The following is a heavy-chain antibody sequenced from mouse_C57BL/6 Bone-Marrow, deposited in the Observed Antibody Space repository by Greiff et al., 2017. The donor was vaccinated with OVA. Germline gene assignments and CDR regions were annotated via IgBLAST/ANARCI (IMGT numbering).Heavy chain of an antibody. CDR2: ISDGGSYT. V-gene: IGHV5-4*01. CDR1: GFTFSSYA. J-gene: IGHJ2*01. CDR3: AREVLSYFDY. Sequence: EVQLQESGGGLVKPGGSLKLSCAASGFTFSSYAMSWVRQTPEKRLEWVATISDGGSYTYYPDNVKGRFTISRDNAKNNLYLQMSHLKSEDTAMYYCAREVLSYFDYWGQGTTLTVSS.